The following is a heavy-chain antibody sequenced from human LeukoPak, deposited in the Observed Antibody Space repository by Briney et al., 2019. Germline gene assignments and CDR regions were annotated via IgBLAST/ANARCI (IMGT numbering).Heavy chain of an antibody. CDR1: GFIIGSYW. Sequence: GGSLRLSCVASGFIIGSYWMSWVRQAPGKGLEWVANIRQDGSEKYYVESVKGRLTISRDNAKNSLYLQMNNLTAADTAIYYCARAGYYGDDAFDLWGQGTRVTVSS. J-gene: IGHJ3*01. D-gene: IGHD2/OR15-2a*01. CDR3: ARAGYYGDDAFDL. CDR2: IRQDGSEK. V-gene: IGHV3-7*01.